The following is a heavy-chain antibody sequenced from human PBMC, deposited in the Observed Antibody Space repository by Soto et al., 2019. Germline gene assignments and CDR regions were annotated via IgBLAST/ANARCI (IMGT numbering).Heavy chain of an antibody. J-gene: IGHJ4*02. V-gene: IGHV2-5*02. D-gene: IGHD2-15*01. Sequence: QITLKEPGPTLVKPTQTLTLTCTCSGFSVSTSGVCMGGIRQAPGKGLEWLALLFWDNDKRYSPSLKSRLTSAKDTSKSQVVLTITNMDPVDTGTDYCKPSPRRVGCSGGNCYLFEHWGQGTLVTVPS. CDR1: GFSVSTSGVC. CDR3: KPSPRRVGCSGGNCYLFEH. CDR2: LFWDNDK.